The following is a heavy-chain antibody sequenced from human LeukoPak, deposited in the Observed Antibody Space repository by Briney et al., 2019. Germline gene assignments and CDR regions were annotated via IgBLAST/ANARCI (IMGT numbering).Heavy chain of an antibody. J-gene: IGHJ4*02. V-gene: IGHV3-33*01. Sequence: GRSLRLSCAASGFTFSSYGMHWVRQAPGKGLEWVAVIWYDGSNKYYADSVKGRFTISRDNSKNTLYLQMNSLRAEDTAVYYCARLGGSSSWYYFDYWGQGTLATVSS. CDR2: IWYDGSNK. D-gene: IGHD6-13*01. CDR1: GFTFSSYG. CDR3: ARLGGSSSWYYFDY.